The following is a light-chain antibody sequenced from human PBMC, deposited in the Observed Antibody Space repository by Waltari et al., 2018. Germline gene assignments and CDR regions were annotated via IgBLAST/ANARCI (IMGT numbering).Light chain of an antibody. J-gene: IGLJ1*01. CDR2: SNN. CDR1: SSNIGSNT. CDR3: AAWDDSLKGV. V-gene: IGLV1-44*01. Sequence: QSVLTQPPSASGTPGQRVTISCAGSSSNIGSNTVNWYQQPPGTAPTPLIYSNNQRPSGVPDRFSGSKSGPSASLAISGLQSEDEADYYCAAWDDSLKGVFGTGTKVTVL.